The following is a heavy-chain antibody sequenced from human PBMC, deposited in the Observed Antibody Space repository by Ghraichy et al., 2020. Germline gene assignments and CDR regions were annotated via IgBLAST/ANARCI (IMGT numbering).Heavy chain of an antibody. CDR3: ARVMTSYCGGDCYSHYFAF. CDR2: IFYTGTA. Sequence: SQNLSLTCSVSGGSMSPFHWSWVRKSPGKGLEWIGNIFYTGTATYNSALKSRVTISIDTSTNQFSLKLRSMTAADTAVYYCARVMTSYCGGDCYSHYFAFWGQGTLVTASS. V-gene: IGHV4-59*01. CDR1: GGSMSPFH. J-gene: IGHJ4*02. D-gene: IGHD2-21*02.